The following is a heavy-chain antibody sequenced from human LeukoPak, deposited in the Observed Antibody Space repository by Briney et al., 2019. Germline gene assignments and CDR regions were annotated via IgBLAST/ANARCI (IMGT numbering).Heavy chain of an antibody. CDR3: ARDFSIGAADYFFDX. V-gene: IGHV3-30-3*01. Sequence: GGSLRLSCAASGFTFSSYAMHWVRQAPGKGLEWVAVISYDGSNKYYADSVKGRFTISRDNSKNTLYLQMNSLRAEDTAMYYCARDFSIGAADYFFDXXXXGTLVTVSS. D-gene: IGHD6-13*01. J-gene: IGHJ4*02. CDR1: GFTFSSYA. CDR2: ISYDGSNK.